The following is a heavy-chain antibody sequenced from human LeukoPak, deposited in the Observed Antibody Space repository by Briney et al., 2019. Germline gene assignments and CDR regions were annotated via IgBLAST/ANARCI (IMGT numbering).Heavy chain of an antibody. Sequence: GGSLRLSCEASGFTFSSYGMHWVRQAPGKGLEWVALIWYDGSNRYHADSVKGRFTISRDNSKNTVYLQMNSLRHEDTALYYCARDYYDTTGLGDYWGQGTLVTVSS. D-gene: IGHD3-22*01. CDR1: GFTFSSYG. CDR2: IWYDGSNR. V-gene: IGHV3-33*01. CDR3: ARDYYDTTGLGDY. J-gene: IGHJ4*02.